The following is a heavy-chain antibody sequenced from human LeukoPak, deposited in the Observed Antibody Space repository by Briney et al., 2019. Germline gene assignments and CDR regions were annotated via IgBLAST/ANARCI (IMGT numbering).Heavy chain of an antibody. J-gene: IGHJ6*02. V-gene: IGHV1-69*04. CDR2: IIPILGIA. Sequence: ASVKVSCKASGGTFSSYAISWVRQAPGQGLEWMGRIIPILGIANYAQKFQGRVTITADKSTSTAYMELSSLRSEDTAVYYCARADPVVTDYYYYGMDVWGQGTTVTVSS. D-gene: IGHD3-22*01. CDR3: ARADPVVTDYYYYGMDV. CDR1: GGTFSSYA.